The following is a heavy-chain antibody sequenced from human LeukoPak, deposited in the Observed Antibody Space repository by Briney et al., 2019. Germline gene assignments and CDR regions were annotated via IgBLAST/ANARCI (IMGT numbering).Heavy chain of an antibody. J-gene: IGHJ4*02. D-gene: IGHD4-23*01. CDR1: GFTFSNAW. CDR2: IKSKTDGGTT. V-gene: IGHV3-15*01. Sequence: GGSLRLSCAASGFTFSNAWMSWVRQAPGKGLEWVGRIKSKTDGGTTDYAAPVKGRFTISRDDSKNTLYLQMNSLKTEDTAVYYCTRFEFTVVENPFDYWGQGTLVTVSS. CDR3: TRFEFTVVENPFDY.